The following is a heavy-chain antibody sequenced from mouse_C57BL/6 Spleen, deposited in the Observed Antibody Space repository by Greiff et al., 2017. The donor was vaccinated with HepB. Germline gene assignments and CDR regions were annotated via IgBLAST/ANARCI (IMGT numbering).Heavy chain of an antibody. V-gene: IGHV1-42*01. D-gene: IGHD3-2*02. J-gene: IGHJ3*01. CDR1: GYSFTGYY. CDR3: ARRSSGYWFAY. Sequence: VQLKESGPELVKPGASVKISCKASGYSFTGYYMNWVKQSPEKSLEWIGEINPSTGGTTYNQKFKAKATLTVDKSSSTAYMQLKSLTSEDSAVYYCARRSSGYWFAYWGQGTLVTVSA. CDR2: INPSTGGT.